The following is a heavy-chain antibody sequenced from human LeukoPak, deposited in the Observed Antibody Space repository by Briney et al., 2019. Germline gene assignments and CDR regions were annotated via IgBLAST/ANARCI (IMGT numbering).Heavy chain of an antibody. CDR1: GGSISSSSYY. CDR2: IYYSGST. J-gene: IGHJ6*03. CDR3: TRGSIAYYYMDV. V-gene: IGHV4-39*07. D-gene: IGHD3-22*01. Sequence: PSETLSLTCSVSGGSISSSSYYWGWIRQPPGKGLEWIGNIYYSGSTYYHPSLNSRVTISVDTSKNQFSLKLSSVTAADTAVYYCTRGSIAYYYMDVWGKGTTVTISS.